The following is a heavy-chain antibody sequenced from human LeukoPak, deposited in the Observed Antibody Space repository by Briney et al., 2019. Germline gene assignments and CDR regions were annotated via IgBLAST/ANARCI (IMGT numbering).Heavy chain of an antibody. D-gene: IGHD6-13*01. Sequence: GASVKVSCKASGYTFTGYYMHWVRQAPGQGLEWMGWINPNSGGTNYAQKFQGRVTMTRDTSISTAYMELSRLRSDDTAVYYCAREPIAAAGTPDWYYYGMDVWGQGTTVTVSS. CDR2: INPNSGGT. V-gene: IGHV1-2*02. J-gene: IGHJ6*02. CDR1: GYTFTGYY. CDR3: AREPIAAAGTPDWYYYGMDV.